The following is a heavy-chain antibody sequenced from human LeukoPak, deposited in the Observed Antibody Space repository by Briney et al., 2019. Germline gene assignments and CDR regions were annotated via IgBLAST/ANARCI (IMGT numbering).Heavy chain of an antibody. CDR2: IYHSGST. V-gene: IGHV4-38-2*02. J-gene: IGHJ4*02. CDR3: ASNLLWFGEYQLFDY. Sequence: SETLSLTCTVSGYSISSGYYWGWIRPPPGKGLEWIGSIYHSGSTYYNPSLKSRVTISVDTSKNQFSLKLSSVTAADTAVYYCASNLLWFGEYQLFDYWGQGTLVTVSS. D-gene: IGHD3-10*01. CDR1: GYSISSGYY.